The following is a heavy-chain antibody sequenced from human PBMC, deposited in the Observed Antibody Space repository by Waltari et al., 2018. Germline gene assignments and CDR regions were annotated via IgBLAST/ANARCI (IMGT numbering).Heavy chain of an antibody. D-gene: IGHD3-22*01. CDR3: ARDNTYYNDSSVGYFDY. Sequence: QVQLVESGGGVVQPGRSLRLSCAASGFTFSSYGMHWVRQAPGKGLEWVAGIWYDGSNKYYADSVKGRFTISRDNSKNTLYLQMNSLRAEDTAVYYCARDNTYYNDSSVGYFDYWGQGTLVTVSS. CDR2: IWYDGSNK. V-gene: IGHV3-33*01. CDR1: GFTFSSYG. J-gene: IGHJ4*02.